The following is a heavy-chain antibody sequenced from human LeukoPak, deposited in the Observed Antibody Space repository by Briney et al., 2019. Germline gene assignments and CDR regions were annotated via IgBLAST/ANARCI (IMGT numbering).Heavy chain of an antibody. J-gene: IGHJ4*02. D-gene: IGHD2-15*01. CDR1: GGSFSGYY. V-gene: IGHV4-34*01. CDR3: ARGYCSGGSCYQVDY. Sequence: SETLSLTCAVYGGSFSGYYWSWIRQPPGKGLEWIGEINHSGSTNYNPSLKSRVTISVDTSKNQFSLKLSSVTAEDTAVYYCARGYCSGGSCYQVDYWGQGTLVTVSS. CDR2: INHSGST.